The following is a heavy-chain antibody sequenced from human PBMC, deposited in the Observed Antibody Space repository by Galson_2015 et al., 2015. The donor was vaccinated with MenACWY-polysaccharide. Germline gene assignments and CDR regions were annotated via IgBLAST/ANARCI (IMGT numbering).Heavy chain of an antibody. CDR3: AREGSRIVFHAFDT. CDR1: TVTFRGSG. J-gene: IGHJ3*02. V-gene: IGHV3-33*01. CDR2: IQYDAVYK. D-gene: IGHD3-10*02. Sequence: SLRLSCAASTVTFRGSGMHWVRQAPGKGLEWVAVIQYDAVYKQYLDSMKGRFSVSRDNSKSTLYLEMNNLRAEDTALYYCAREGSRIVFHAFDTWGQGTMVIVSS.